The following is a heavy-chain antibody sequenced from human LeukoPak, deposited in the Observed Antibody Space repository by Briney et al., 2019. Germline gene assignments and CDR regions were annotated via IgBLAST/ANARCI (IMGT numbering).Heavy chain of an antibody. CDR2: ISGNGGGT. V-gene: IGHV3-23*01. D-gene: IGHD2/OR15-2a*01. CDR3: AKGGESERY. J-gene: IGHJ4*02. CDR1: GFTFSSYA. Sequence: GGSLRLSCVASGFTFSSYAMTWVRQAPGKGLEWVSAISGNGGGTNYADSVKGRFTISRDNSKNTLYLQMNSLRAEDTAVYYCAKGGESERYWGQGTLVTVSS.